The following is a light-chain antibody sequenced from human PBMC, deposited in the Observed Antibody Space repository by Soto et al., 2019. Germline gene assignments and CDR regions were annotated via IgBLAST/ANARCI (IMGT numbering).Light chain of an antibody. CDR1: QGISSW. Sequence: DIQMTQSPSALSASVGDRVTITCRGSQGISSWLAWYQQKPGKAPRLLIYKASSLQPGVPSRFSGSRSGTDFTLTVSSLQPEDVATYYCQKYNGVPLSFGPGTKVEIK. CDR2: KAS. V-gene: IGKV1-27*01. CDR3: QKYNGVPLS. J-gene: IGKJ3*01.